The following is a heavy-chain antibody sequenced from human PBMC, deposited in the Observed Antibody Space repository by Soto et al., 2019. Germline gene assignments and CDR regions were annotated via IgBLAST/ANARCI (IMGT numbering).Heavy chain of an antibody. Sequence: GVSLRLSCAASGFTFSSNWMSWVRQAPGKGLEWVANINQDGSEKYYVYSVKGRFTISRYNAKNSLYMQMNSLRAEDTAAYYCAIDRDIEGYNLGMDVWGQGTTVTVSS. D-gene: IGHD5-12*01. V-gene: IGHV3-7*01. CDR1: GFTFSSNW. CDR2: INQDGSEK. CDR3: AIDRDIEGYNLGMDV. J-gene: IGHJ6*02.